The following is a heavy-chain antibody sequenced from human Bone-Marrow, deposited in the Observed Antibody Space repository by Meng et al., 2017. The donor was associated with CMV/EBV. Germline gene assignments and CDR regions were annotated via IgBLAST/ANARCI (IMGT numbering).Heavy chain of an antibody. Sequence: GGSLRLSCAASGFTFSNYGMHWVRQAPGKGLEWVAVIWYDGSNKYYADSVKGRFTISRDNSKKKIYLQMNSLRTEDTAMYYCARDSEGSDSSGRSPYFFDYWGRGTLVTVSS. CDR1: GFTFSNYG. CDR3: ARDSEGSDSSGRSPYFFDY. J-gene: IGHJ4*01. D-gene: IGHD3-22*01. V-gene: IGHV3-33*01. CDR2: IWYDGSNK.